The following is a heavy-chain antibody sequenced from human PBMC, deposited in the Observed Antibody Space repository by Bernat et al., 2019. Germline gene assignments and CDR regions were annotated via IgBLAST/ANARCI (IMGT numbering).Heavy chain of an antibody. Sequence: QVQLVESGGGVVQPGRSLRLSCAASGFTFSSYSMHWVRQAPGKGLEWVAVISYDGSNKYYADSVKGRFTISRDNSKNTLYLQMNSLRAEDTAMYYCARQVSSNLGDFDYWGKGTLVTVSS. V-gene: IGHV3-30*01. CDR2: ISYDGSNK. CDR3: ARQVSSNLGDFDY. J-gene: IGHJ4*02. D-gene: IGHD4-11*01. CDR1: GFTFSSYS.